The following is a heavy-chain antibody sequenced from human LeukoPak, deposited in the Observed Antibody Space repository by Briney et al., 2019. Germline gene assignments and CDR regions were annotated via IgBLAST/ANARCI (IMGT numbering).Heavy chain of an antibody. V-gene: IGHV3-21*01. CDR3: ARTDPQLALDY. CDR1: GFTFSSYS. J-gene: IGHJ4*02. Sequence: GGSLRLSCAASGFTFSSYSMNWVRQAPGKGLEWVSSISSSSSYIYYADSVKGRFTISRANAKNSLYLQMNRLTAEDTAIYYCARTDPQLALDYWGQGTLVTVSS. D-gene: IGHD6-13*01. CDR2: ISSSSSYI.